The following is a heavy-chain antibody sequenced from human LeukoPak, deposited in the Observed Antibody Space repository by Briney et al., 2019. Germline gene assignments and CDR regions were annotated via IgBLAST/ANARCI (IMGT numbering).Heavy chain of an antibody. V-gene: IGHV3-49*03. J-gene: IGHJ5*02. CDR2: IRSKAYGGTT. CDR3: TRAYTQLGFDP. Sequence: PGGPLRLSCTASGFTFGDYAMSWFRQAPGKGLEWVGFIRSKAYGGTTEYAASVRGRFTISRDDSKSIAYLQMNSLKTEDTAVYYCTRAYTQLGFDPWGQGTLVTVSS. CDR1: GFTFGDYA. D-gene: IGHD2-2*01.